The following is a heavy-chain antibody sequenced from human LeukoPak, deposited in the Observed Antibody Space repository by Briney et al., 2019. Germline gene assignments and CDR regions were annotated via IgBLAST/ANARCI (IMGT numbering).Heavy chain of an antibody. V-gene: IGHV3-53*01. CDR3: ARDLVVAGTYGFGN. CDR2: IYSGGST. D-gene: IGHD2-15*01. CDR1: GFTVSSNY. J-gene: IGHJ4*02. Sequence: GGSLRLSCAASGFTVSSNYMSWVRQAPGKGLEWVSVIYSGGSTYYADSVKGRFTISRDNSENTLHLQMTSLRVEDAAMYYCARDLVVAGTYGFGNWGQGTLVTVSS.